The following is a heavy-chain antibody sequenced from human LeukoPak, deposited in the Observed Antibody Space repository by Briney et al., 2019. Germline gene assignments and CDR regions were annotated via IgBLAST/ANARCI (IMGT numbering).Heavy chain of an antibody. V-gene: IGHV5-51*01. J-gene: IGHJ5*01. D-gene: IGHD1-26*01. CDR2: IYPGDSDT. Sequence: GESLKISCKGSGYSFTSHWIGWVRQMPGKGLEWMGIIYPGDSDTRYSPSFQGQVTISADKSISTAYLQWSSLKASDTAMYYCARQHSGNYYGYNWFDSWGQGTLVTVSS. CDR3: ARQHSGNYYGYNWFDS. CDR1: GYSFTSHW.